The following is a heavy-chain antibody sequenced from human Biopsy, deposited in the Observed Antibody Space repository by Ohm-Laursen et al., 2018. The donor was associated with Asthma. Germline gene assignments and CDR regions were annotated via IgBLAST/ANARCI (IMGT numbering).Heavy chain of an antibody. V-gene: IGHV1-69*13. J-gene: IGHJ6*02. CDR1: GGTLSNFA. D-gene: IGHD6-19*01. CDR2: SMTVFGTT. Sequence: GVSVKVSCKAPGGTLSNFAISWVRQAPGQGLEWLGGSMTVFGTTNYAQKFQGRVTITADESTSTAYMEVTSLRSEDTAIYYCARCQVGYSSGWSLLLKKIYYSGMDVWGQGTAVTVSS. CDR3: ARCQVGYSSGWSLLLKKIYYSGMDV.